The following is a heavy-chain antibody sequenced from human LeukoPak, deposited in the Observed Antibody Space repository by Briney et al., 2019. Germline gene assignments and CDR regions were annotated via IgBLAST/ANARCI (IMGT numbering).Heavy chain of an antibody. J-gene: IGHJ4*02. D-gene: IGHD3/OR15-3a*01. CDR2: IYTSGLT. V-gene: IGHV4-4*09. CDR1: GGSITTDC. Sequence: SETLSLTCTVSGGSITTDCWIWIRQPPGKGLEWIAYIYTSGLTKYNPSLKSRGTISVDPSKNQLSLKLNSVTAADTAVYYCARRTPGPQLDEYVAYYFDLWGQGTLFTVSS. CDR3: ARRTPGPQLDEYVAYYFDL.